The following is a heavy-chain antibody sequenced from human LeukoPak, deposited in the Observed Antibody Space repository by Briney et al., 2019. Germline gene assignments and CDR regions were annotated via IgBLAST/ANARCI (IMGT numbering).Heavy chain of an antibody. V-gene: IGHV1-24*01. CDR3: ATARAYYYDSSGYIY. Sequence: ASVKVSCKVSGYTLTELSMHWVRQAPGKGLEWMGGFDPEDGETIYAQKFQGRVTTTEDTSTDTAYMELSSLRSEDTAVDCCATARAYYYDSSGYIYWGQGTLVTASS. CDR1: GYTLTELS. D-gene: IGHD3-22*01. J-gene: IGHJ4*02. CDR2: FDPEDGET.